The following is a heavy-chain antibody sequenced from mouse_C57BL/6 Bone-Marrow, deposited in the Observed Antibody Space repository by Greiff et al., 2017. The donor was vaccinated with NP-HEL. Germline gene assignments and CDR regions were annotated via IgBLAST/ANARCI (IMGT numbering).Heavy chain of an antibody. CDR2: IHPNSGST. CDR1: GYTFTSYW. D-gene: IGHD2-1*01. CDR3: ARVTGCCNFYAMDY. Sequence: QVQLQQPGAELVKPGASVKLSCKASGYTFTSYWMHWVKQRPGQGLEWIGMIHPNSGSTNYNEKFKSKATVTVDKSSSTAYMQLSSLTSEDSAVYYCARVTGCCNFYAMDYWGQGTSVTVAS. V-gene: IGHV1-64*01. J-gene: IGHJ4*01.